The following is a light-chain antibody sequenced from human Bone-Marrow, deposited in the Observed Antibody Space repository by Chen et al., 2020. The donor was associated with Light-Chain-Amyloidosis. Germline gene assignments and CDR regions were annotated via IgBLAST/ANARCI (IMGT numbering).Light chain of an antibody. V-gene: IGLV3-10*01. CDR2: DGS. Sequence: SYELTQPPSVSVSPGQTARITCSGDALPYKYTYWYQQKSGQAPVLVIYDGSRRPSGIPARFSASSSGTIATLTVSGAQVEDEADYYCFSTDSSDNHGGVFGGGTKLTVL. J-gene: IGLJ3*02. CDR1: ALPYKY. CDR3: FSTDSSDNHGGV.